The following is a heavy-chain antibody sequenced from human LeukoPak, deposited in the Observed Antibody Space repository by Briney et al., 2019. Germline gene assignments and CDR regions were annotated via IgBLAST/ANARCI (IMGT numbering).Heavy chain of an antibody. J-gene: IGHJ4*02. V-gene: IGHV3-30-3*01. CDR3: ARLYDYVWGSYRRFLDY. D-gene: IGHD3-16*02. CDR2: ILYDGSKK. CDR1: GFTFSRYA. Sequence: GGSLRLSCAASGFTFSRYAMHWVRQAPGKGLECVAVILYDGSKKYYADSVKGRFTISRDNSKNTVYLQMNSLRVVDTAVYYCARLYDYVWGSYRRFLDYWGQGTLVTVSS.